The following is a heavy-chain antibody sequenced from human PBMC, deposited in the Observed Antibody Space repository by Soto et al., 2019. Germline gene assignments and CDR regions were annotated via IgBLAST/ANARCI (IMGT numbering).Heavy chain of an antibody. CDR3: ARGWGYDSTDYYYAY. CDR2: IIPIFGTA. D-gene: IGHD3-22*01. V-gene: IGHV1-69*13. CDR1: GGSFNRHT. Sequence: SVKVSCKASGGSFNRHTISWVRQAPGQGLEWMGGIIPIFGTANHAQKFQGRVTIIADESTSTVYMELSSLRSDDTAIYYCARGWGYDSTDYYYAYWGQGTLVTVSS. J-gene: IGHJ4*02.